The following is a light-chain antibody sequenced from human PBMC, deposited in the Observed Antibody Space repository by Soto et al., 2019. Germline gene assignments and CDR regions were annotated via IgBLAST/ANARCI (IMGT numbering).Light chain of an antibody. J-gene: IGLJ2*01. V-gene: IGLV2-11*01. CDR3: CSYAGSYTLV. Sequence: QSALTQPRSVSGSPGQSVTISCTGTSSDVGGYNYVSWYQQHPGKAPKLMIYDVSKRPSGVPDRFSGSKSGNTAFLTISGLQAEDEADYCCCSYAGSYTLVFGGGTKLTVL. CDR1: SSDVGGYNY. CDR2: DVS.